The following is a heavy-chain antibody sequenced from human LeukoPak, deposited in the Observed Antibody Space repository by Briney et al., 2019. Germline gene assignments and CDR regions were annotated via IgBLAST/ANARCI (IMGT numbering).Heavy chain of an antibody. CDR3: ARGNLGVAYYYYYMDV. Sequence: SETLSLTCSVSGGSISSYYWSWIRQPPGKGQEWIGYIYYSGSTNYNPSLKSRVTISVDTSKNQFSLKLSSVTAADTAVYYCARGNLGVAYYYYYMDVWGKGTTVTISS. V-gene: IGHV4-59*01. CDR2: IYYSGST. D-gene: IGHD3-10*01. J-gene: IGHJ6*03. CDR1: GGSISSYY.